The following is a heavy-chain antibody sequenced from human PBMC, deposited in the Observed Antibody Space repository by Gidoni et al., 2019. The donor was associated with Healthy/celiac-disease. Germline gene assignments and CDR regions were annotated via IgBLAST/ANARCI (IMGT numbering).Heavy chain of an antibody. Sequence: QVQLVQSGDEVKKPGASVKVSCKAAGYTFTGYYMNWVRQAPGQGPEWMGWINPNSGGTNYAQKFQGWVTMTRDTSISTAYIELSRLRSDDTAVYYCARDRRYCSSTSCYTRDGDAFDIWGQGTMVTVSS. CDR2: INPNSGGT. D-gene: IGHD2-2*02. J-gene: IGHJ3*02. CDR1: GYTFTGYY. V-gene: IGHV1-2*04. CDR3: ARDRRYCSSTSCYTRDGDAFDI.